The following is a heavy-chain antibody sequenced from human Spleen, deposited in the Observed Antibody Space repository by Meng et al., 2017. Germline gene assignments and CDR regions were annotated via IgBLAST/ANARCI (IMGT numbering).Heavy chain of an antibody. V-gene: IGHV3-21*04. CDR3: TIYTSGHI. Sequence: GESLKISCAASGFTFSDYSMNWVRQAPGKGLEWVSSISRSGKYIYYADSVKGRFTISRDNAKNSLYLQMTSLKTEDTALYYCTIYTSGHIWGKGTMVTVSS. D-gene: IGHD6-19*01. J-gene: IGHJ3*02. CDR2: ISRSGKYI. CDR1: GFTFSDYS.